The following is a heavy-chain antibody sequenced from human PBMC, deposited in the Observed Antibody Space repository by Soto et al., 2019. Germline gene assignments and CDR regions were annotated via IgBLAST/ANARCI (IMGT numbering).Heavy chain of an antibody. D-gene: IGHD1-1*01. J-gene: IGHJ4*02. CDR3: ARDQGTTGTHGYYFDP. CDR2: IYHSGST. V-gene: IGHV4-30-2*01. CDR1: GGSISSGDYS. Sequence: QLQLQESGSGLVKPSQTLSLTCAVSGGSISSGDYSWSWIRQPPGKGLEWIGYIYHSGSTYYNPSLKSRVTISVDRSKNQFSLKLSSVTAADTAVYFCARDQGTTGTHGYYFDPWGQGTLVTVSS.